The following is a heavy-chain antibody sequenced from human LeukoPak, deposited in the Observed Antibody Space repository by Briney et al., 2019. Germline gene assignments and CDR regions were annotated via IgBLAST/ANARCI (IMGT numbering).Heavy chain of an antibody. J-gene: IGHJ3*02. Sequence: SETLSLTCTVSGGSISRYYWGWIRQPPGKGLEWIGSIYYSGSTYYNPSLKSRVTISVDTSKNQFSLKLSSVTAADTAVYYCARDSPFLIASGKNAFDIWGQGTMVTVSS. V-gene: IGHV4-39*07. D-gene: IGHD2/OR15-2a*01. CDR2: IYYSGST. CDR3: ARDSPFLIASGKNAFDI. CDR1: GGSISRYY.